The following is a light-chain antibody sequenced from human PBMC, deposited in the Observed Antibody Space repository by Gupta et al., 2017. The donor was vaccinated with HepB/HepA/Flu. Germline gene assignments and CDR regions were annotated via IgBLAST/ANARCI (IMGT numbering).Light chain of an antibody. V-gene: IGKV3-11*01. J-gene: IGKJ4*01. CDR3: QQRSNWLT. CDR1: QSVGTY. Sequence: EIVLTQSPATLSLSPGERATLPCRASQSVGTYLAWYQQKPGQAPRLLIYDASNRATGIPARFSGSGSGTDFTLTISSLEPEDFALYYCQQRSNWLTFGGGTKVEI. CDR2: DAS.